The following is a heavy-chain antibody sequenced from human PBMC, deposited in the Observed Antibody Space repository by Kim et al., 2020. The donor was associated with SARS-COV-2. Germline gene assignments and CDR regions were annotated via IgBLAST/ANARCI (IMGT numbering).Heavy chain of an antibody. V-gene: IGHV4-59*01. Sequence: KSRVTISVDTSKNQFSLKLSSVTAADTAVYYCASEAGYYYDSSGHYYFDYWGQGTLVTVSS. CDR3: ASEAGYYYDSSGHYYFDY. D-gene: IGHD3-22*01. J-gene: IGHJ4*02.